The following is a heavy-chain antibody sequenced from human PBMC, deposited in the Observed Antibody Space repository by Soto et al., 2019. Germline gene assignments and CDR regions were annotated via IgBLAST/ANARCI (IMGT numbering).Heavy chain of an antibody. CDR3: AKHYDSYSYGTYG. Sequence: ESRKISCKGSVYSFTSYLIVSVRQMPGKGLKWMKIIYPGNSDTRYSPSFQDQVTISADKSINTAYQLWSSLKASDTAMYYCAKHYDSYSYGTYGWGEGTTVTVCS. J-gene: IGHJ6*04. CDR1: VYSFTSYL. CDR2: IYPGNSDT. D-gene: IGHD3-3*01. V-gene: IGHV5-51*01.